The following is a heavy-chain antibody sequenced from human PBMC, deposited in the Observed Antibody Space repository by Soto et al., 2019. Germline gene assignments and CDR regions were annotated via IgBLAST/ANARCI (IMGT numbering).Heavy chain of an antibody. CDR3: ASMGYHYGSGSYPLDY. CDR2: MYNSGGT. D-gene: IGHD3-10*01. J-gene: IGHJ4*02. Sequence: SETLSLTCTVSGGNISSYYWTRIRQPPGKGLEWIGFMYNSGGTHYNPSLKSRVTISLDTSKNQFSLNLRSVTAADTAVYYCASMGYHYGSGSYPLDYWGQGTLVTVSS. CDR1: GGNISSYY. V-gene: IGHV4-59*08.